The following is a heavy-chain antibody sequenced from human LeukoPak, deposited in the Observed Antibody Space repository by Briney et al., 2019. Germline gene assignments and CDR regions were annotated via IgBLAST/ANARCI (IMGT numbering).Heavy chain of an antibody. D-gene: IGHD3-10*01. CDR1: GFTVSSNY. CDR2: IKQDGSEK. J-gene: IGHJ4*02. V-gene: IGHV3-7*01. Sequence: GGSLRLSCAASGFTVSSNYMSWVRQAPGKGLEWVANIKQDGSEKYYVDSVKGRFTISRDNAKNSLYLQMNSLRAEDTAVFYCARANYGSGSYPYSNDYWGQGTLVTVSS. CDR3: ARANYGSGSYPYSNDY.